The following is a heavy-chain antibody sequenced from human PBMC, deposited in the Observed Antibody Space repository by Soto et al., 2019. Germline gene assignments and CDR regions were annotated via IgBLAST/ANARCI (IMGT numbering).Heavy chain of an antibody. CDR3: AKLGGRYYYDSSGYYDY. V-gene: IGHV3-23*01. CDR2: ISGSGGST. J-gene: IGHJ4*02. CDR1: GFTFSSYA. Sequence: GSLRLSCAASGFTFSSYAMSWVRQAPGKXLEWVSAISGSGGSTYYADSVKGRFTISRDNSKNTLYLQMNSLRAEDTAVYYCAKLGGRYYYDSSGYYDYWGQGTLVTVSS. D-gene: IGHD3-22*01.